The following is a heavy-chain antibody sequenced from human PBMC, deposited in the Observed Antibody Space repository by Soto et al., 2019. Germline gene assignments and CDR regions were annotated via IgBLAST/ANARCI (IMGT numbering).Heavy chain of an antibody. V-gene: IGHV4-59*08. CDR1: GGSISSYY. CDR3: ARLYGSCFDI. Sequence: QVQLQESGPGLVKPSETLSLTCTVSGGSISSYYWSWIRQPPGKGLEWIGYIYYSGSPNYNPSLKSRITISVDTSKNQFSLKLSSVTAADTAVYYCARLYGSCFDIWGQGTMVTVSS. J-gene: IGHJ3*02. CDR2: IYYSGSP. D-gene: IGHD3-10*01.